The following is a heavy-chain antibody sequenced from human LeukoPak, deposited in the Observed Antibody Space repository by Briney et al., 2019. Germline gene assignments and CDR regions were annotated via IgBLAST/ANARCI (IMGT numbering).Heavy chain of an antibody. V-gene: IGHV1-69*04. Sequence: ASVKVSCKASGGTFSSYAISWVRQAPGQGLEWMGRIIPILGIANYAQKFQGRGTITADKSTSTDYMELSSLRYEDTAVYYCVGVVPAAMFYWFDPWGQGTLVTVSS. CDR2: IIPILGIA. CDR1: GGTFSSYA. CDR3: VGVVPAAMFYWFDP. J-gene: IGHJ5*02. D-gene: IGHD2-2*01.